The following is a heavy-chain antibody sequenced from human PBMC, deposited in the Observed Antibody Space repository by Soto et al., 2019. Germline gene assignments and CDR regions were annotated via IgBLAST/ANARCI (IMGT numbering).Heavy chain of an antibody. J-gene: IGHJ4*02. CDR2: VYNSGST. CDR1: GGSISSNY. D-gene: IGHD6-13*01. V-gene: IGHV4-59*01. Sequence: QVQLQESGPGLVKASETLSLTCTVSGGSISSNYWTWIRQPPGKGLEWIRNVYNSGSTNHNPSLKSRVTITEDTSKSRCSLKVNSMTAADTAVYYCARYRREAVAGYTLDNWGQGILVTVSS. CDR3: ARYRREAVAGYTLDN.